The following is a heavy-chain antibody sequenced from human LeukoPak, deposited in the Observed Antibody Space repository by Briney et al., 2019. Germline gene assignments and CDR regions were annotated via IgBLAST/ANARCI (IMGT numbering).Heavy chain of an antibody. CDR3: ARGGYSYGVYYYYMDV. CDR2: IYYSGST. J-gene: IGHJ6*03. D-gene: IGHD5-18*01. CDR1: GGSISSYY. V-gene: IGHV4-59*01. Sequence: SETLSLTCTVSGGSISSYYWSWIRQPPGKGLEWIGYIYYSGSTNYNPSLKSRVTISVDTSKNQFSLKLSSVIAADTAVYYCARGGYSYGVYYYYMDVWGKGTTVTISS.